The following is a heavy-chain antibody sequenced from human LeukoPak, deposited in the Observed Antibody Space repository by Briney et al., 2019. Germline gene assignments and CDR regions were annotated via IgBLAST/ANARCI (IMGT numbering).Heavy chain of an antibody. V-gene: IGHV4-59*01. CDR1: GGSISSYY. CDR3: ARLTMIRGVVAIGYYMDV. J-gene: IGHJ6*03. Sequence: SETLSLTCTVSGGSISSYYWSWIRQPPGKGLEWIGYIHYSGSTKYNPSLKSRVTISVDTSKNQFSLKLSSVTAADTAVYYCARLTMIRGVVAIGYYMDVWGKGTTVTVSS. CDR2: IHYSGST. D-gene: IGHD3-10*01.